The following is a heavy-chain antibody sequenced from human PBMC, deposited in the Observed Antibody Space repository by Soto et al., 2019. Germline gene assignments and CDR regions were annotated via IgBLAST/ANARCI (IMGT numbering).Heavy chain of an antibody. Sequence: ASVKVSCKTSGFTFTSYPFSWVRQAPGQGLEWLAWVHPYEGTTKVAHQFRDRITLTTDTSAATVFMELMGLTSDDTAIYFCAREYYSSTTWIDYWGQGTLVTVS. CDR1: GFTFTSYP. CDR3: AREYYSSTTWIDY. D-gene: IGHD5-12*01. V-gene: IGHV1-18*04. J-gene: IGHJ4*02. CDR2: VHPYEGTT.